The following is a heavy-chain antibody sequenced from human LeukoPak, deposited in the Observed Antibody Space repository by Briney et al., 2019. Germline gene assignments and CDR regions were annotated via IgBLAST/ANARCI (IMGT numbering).Heavy chain of an antibody. V-gene: IGHV3-30*02. Sequence: GGSLRLSCAPSGFTFSSFDMHWVRQPPDKGLEWVAFIKFDGSQEYYADSVRGRFTVSRYNSRNMLYLQLDSLRDDDTAVYFCARRRPDSGSYSPDYWGQGTLVTVSS. CDR2: IKFDGSQE. D-gene: IGHD3-10*01. J-gene: IGHJ4*02. CDR3: ARRRPDSGSYSPDY. CDR1: GFTFSSFD.